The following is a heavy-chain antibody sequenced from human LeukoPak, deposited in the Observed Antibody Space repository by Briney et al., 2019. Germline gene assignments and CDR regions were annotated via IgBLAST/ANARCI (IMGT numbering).Heavy chain of an antibody. CDR1: GGTFSSYA. J-gene: IGHJ4*02. V-gene: IGHV1-69*01. CDR3: ARDLTAMRGFCSY. D-gene: IGHD5-18*01. CDR2: IIPIFGTA. Sequence: ASVKVSGKASGGTFSSYAISWVRQAPGQGLEWMGGIIPIFGTANYAQKFQGRVTITADESTSTAYMELSSLRSEDTAVYYCARDLTAMRGFCSYWGQGTLVTVSS.